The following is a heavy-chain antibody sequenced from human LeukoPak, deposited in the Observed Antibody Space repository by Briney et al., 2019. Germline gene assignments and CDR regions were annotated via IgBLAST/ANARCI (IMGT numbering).Heavy chain of an antibody. CDR1: GFTLSSYA. D-gene: IGHD2-2*01. J-gene: IGHJ5*02. CDR3: AKDEHYYQLLLRQGFDP. Sequence: GGSLRLSCAASGFTLSSYAMSWVRQAPGKGLEWVSAISGSGGSTYYADSVKGRFTISRDNSKNTLYLQMNSLRAEDTAVYYCAKDEHYYQLLLRQGFDPWGQGTLVTVSS. CDR2: ISGSGGST. V-gene: IGHV3-23*01.